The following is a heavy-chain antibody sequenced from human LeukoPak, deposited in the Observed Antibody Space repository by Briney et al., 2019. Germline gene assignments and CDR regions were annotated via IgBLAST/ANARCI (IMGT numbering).Heavy chain of an antibody. CDR1: GFTFSGHY. V-gene: IGHV3-66*01. J-gene: IGHJ4*02. D-gene: IGHD1-26*01. CDR2: IYTGGDT. Sequence: GGSLRLSCAASGFTFSGHYMSWVRQAPGKGLERLPAIYTGGDTYYADSLRGRFTISRDTSRNTLYLQLNSLTVEDTAVYYCARDRPDVGVGDFDYWGQGTLVTVSS. CDR3: ARDRPDVGVGDFDY.